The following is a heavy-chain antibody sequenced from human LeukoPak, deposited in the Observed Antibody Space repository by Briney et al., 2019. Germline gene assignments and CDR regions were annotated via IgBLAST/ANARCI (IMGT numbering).Heavy chain of an antibody. CDR3: AARPGDLAVPFDY. V-gene: IGHV3-23*01. J-gene: IGHJ4*02. CDR2: TSGSGDIT. CDR1: GFTFDTHA. Sequence: PGGSLRLSCAASGFTFDTHAMTWVRQAPGKGLEYVSLTSGSGDITYYAHSLKDRFTISRDNSKTTLYLQMHSLRAEDTAMYYCAARPGDLAVPFDYWGQGTLVIVSS. D-gene: IGHD3-10*01.